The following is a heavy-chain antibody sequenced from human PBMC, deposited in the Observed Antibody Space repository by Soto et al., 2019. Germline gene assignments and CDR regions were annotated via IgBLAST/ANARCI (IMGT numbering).Heavy chain of an antibody. CDR3: ARAPRRMGFGELLAFDY. V-gene: IGHV4-31*03. J-gene: IGHJ4*02. CDR2: IYYSGST. D-gene: IGHD3-10*01. Sequence: PSETLSLTCTVSGGSISSGGYYWSWIRQHPGKGLEWIGYIYYSGSTYYNPSLKGRVTISVDTSKNQFSLKLSSVTAADTAVYYCARAPRRMGFGELLAFDYWGQGTLVTVSS. CDR1: GGSISSGGYY.